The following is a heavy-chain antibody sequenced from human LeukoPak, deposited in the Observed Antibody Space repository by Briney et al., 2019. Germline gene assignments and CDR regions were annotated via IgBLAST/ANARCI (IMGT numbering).Heavy chain of an antibody. CDR2: IKQDGSEK. CDR3: ARDLVVAAVIDPGAFDI. CDR1: GFTVSSNY. V-gene: IGHV3-7*01. D-gene: IGHD2-2*01. J-gene: IGHJ3*02. Sequence: QAGGSLRLSCAASGFTVSSNYMSWVRQAPGKGLEWVVNIKQDGSEKYYVDSVKGRFTISRDNAKKSLYLQMNSLRAEDTAVYYCARDLVVAAVIDPGAFDIWGQGTMVTVSS.